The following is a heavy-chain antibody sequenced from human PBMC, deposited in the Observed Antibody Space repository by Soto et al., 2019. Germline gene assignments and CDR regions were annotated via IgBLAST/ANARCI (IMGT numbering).Heavy chain of an antibody. D-gene: IGHD2-2*01. CDR2: INPNSGGT. V-gene: IGHV1-2*04. CDR3: TVTVVPAASSYYGMDV. CDR1: GYTFTGYY. Sequence: ASVKVSCKASGYTFTGYYMHWVRQAPGQGLEWMGWINPNSGGTNYAQKFQGWVTMTRDTSISTAYMELSRLRSDDTAVYYCTVTVVPAASSYYGMDVWGQGTTVTVS. J-gene: IGHJ6*02.